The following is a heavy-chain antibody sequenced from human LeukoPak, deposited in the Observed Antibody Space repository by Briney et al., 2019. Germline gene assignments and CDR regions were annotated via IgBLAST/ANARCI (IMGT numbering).Heavy chain of an antibody. J-gene: IGHJ5*01. Sequence: GGSLRLSCAASAFTFSNYAMHWVRQAPGKGLEWVAGIPWNGVKLDYADYVKGRFTISRDNAKNSLFLQMDSLRVDDTAIYYCAKSGLLGTYNWFDSWGQGTLVTVSS. V-gene: IGHV3-9*01. D-gene: IGHD3-10*01. CDR1: AFTFSNYA. CDR2: IPWNGVKL. CDR3: AKSGLLGTYNWFDS.